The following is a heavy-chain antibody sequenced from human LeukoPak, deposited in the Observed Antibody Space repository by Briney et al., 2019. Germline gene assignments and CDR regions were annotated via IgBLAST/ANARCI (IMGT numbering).Heavy chain of an antibody. V-gene: IGHV4-61*08. CDR2: IYYSGST. J-gene: IGHJ5*01. Sequence: SETLSLTCTVSGGSISSGGYYWSWIRQHPGKGLEWIGYIYYSGSTNYNPSLKSRVTISVDTSKNQFSLKLSSVTAADTAVYYCARHGRGSGWFDYWGQGTLVTVSS. D-gene: IGHD6-19*01. CDR1: GGSISSGGYY. CDR3: ARHGRGSGWFDY.